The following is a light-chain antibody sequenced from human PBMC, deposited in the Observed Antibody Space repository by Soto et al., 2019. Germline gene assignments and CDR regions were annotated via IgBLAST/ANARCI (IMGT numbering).Light chain of an antibody. Sequence: DIQMTQSPSSLSASVGDRVTITCQASQGISNYLNWYQQKPGKAPKLLIYDASNLETGVPSRFSGSGSGTDFTFTISSLQPEDIATYYCQQYDNLPGYTFGQGTKLEIK. CDR1: QGISNY. CDR2: DAS. J-gene: IGKJ2*01. CDR3: QQYDNLPGYT. V-gene: IGKV1-33*01.